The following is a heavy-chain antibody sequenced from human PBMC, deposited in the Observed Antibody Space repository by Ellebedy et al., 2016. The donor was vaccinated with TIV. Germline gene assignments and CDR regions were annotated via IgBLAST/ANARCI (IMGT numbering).Heavy chain of an antibody. V-gene: IGHV4-34*01. CDR3: ARLRFSMVRGRATQHNYYYMDV. J-gene: IGHJ6*03. CDR2: INHSGST. CDR1: GGSFSGYY. Sequence: SETLSLTXAVYGGSFSGYYWSWIRQPPGKGLEWIGEINHSGSTYYNPSLKSRVTISVDTSKNQFSLKLSSVTAADTAVYYCARLRFSMVRGRATQHNYYYMDVWGKGTTVTVSS. D-gene: IGHD3-10*01.